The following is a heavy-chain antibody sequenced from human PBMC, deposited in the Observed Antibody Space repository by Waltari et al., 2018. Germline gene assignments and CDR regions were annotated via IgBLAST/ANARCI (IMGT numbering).Heavy chain of an antibody. J-gene: IGHJ5*02. CDR1: GFTFRSYA. D-gene: IGHD6-13*01. CDR2: ISGSGGNT. V-gene: IGHV3-23*01. CDR3: AKSIAAAQNWFDP. Sequence: EVQLLESGGGLVQPGGSLRLSCAASGFTFRSYAMRWVRRVPGKGVGCVSAISGSGGNTDYADSVKGRFTISRDNSKNTRYLQMNSLRAEDTAVYYCAKSIAAAQNWFDPWGQGTLVTVSS.